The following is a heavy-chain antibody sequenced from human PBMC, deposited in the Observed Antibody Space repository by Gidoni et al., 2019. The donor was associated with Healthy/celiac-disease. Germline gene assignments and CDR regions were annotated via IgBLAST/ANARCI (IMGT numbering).Heavy chain of an antibody. CDR2: IWYDGSNK. V-gene: IGHV3-33*01. J-gene: IGHJ3*02. CDR1: GFTFSSYG. Sequence: QVQLVESGGGVVQPGRSLRLSCAASGFTFSSYGMHWVRQAPGKGLGWVAVIWYDGSNKYYADSVKGRFTISRDNSKNTLYLQMNSLRAEDTAVYYCASHGGEGTDAFDIWGQGTMVTVSS. D-gene: IGHD2-21*01. CDR3: ASHGGEGTDAFDI.